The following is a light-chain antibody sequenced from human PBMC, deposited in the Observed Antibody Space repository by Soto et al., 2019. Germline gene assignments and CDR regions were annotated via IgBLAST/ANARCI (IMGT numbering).Light chain of an antibody. V-gene: IGKV1-39*01. Sequence: DIQMTQSPSSLSASVGDRVTITCRASQSIERYLNWYQQKSGKAPKFLMYATSHLQSGVPSSFSGSGSGTEFTLTISGLQPEDFGSYYCQQTYTVPYTFGQGTKLEIE. CDR2: ATS. CDR3: QQTYTVPYT. CDR1: QSIERY. J-gene: IGKJ2*01.